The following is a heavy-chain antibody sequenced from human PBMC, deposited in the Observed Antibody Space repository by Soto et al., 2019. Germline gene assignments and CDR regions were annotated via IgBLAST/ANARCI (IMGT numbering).Heavy chain of an antibody. CDR1: GFTFSSYA. D-gene: IGHD2-15*01. J-gene: IGHJ4*02. V-gene: IGHV3-30-3*01. CDR3: ARGYCSGGSCPYYFDY. CDR2: ISYDGSNK. Sequence: QVQLVESGGGVVQPGRSLRLSCAASGFTFSSYAMHWVRQAPGKGLEWVAVISYDGSNKYYADSVKGRFTISRDNSKNTLYLQMNSLRAEDTAVYYCARGYCSGGSCPYYFDYWGQGTLVTVSS.